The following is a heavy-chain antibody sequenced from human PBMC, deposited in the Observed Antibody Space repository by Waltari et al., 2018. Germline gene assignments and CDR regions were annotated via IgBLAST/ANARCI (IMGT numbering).Heavy chain of an antibody. J-gene: IGHJ6*02. CDR1: GGTFSSYA. Sequence: QVQLVQSGAEVKKPGSSVKVSCKASGGTFSSYAISWVRQAPGQGLEWMGGIIPIFGTANYAQKFQGRVTITADESTSTAYMELSSLRSEDTAVYYCARGQAMVVTPRYYYYYGMDVWGQGTTVTVSS. CDR2: IIPIFGTA. CDR3: ARGQAMVVTPRYYYYYGMDV. D-gene: IGHD2-21*02. V-gene: IGHV1-69*13.